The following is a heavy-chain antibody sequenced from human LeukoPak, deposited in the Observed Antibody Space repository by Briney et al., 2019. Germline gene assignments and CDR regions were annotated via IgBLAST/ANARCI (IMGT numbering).Heavy chain of an antibody. V-gene: IGHV4-39*07. D-gene: IGHD6-13*01. J-gene: IGHJ6*04. CDR3: ARDMLQQLAVDV. Sequence: PGGSLRLSCAASGFTFDDYGMSWIRQPPGKGLEWIGSIYYSGSTYCNPSLKSRVTISVDTSKNQFSLKLSSVTAADTAVYYCARDMLQQLAVDVWGKGTTVTVSS. CDR1: GFTFDDYG. CDR2: IYYSGST.